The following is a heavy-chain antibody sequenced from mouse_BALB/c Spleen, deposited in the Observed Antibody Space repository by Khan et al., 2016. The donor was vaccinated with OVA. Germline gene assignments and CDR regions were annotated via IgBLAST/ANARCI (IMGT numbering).Heavy chain of an antibody. CDR3: ARDAGRY. CDR1: GYTFTEYT. V-gene: IGHV1-18*01. Sequence: VQLKESGPELVKPGASVKISCTTSGYTFTEYTLHWVKQSHGKSLEWIGVINPKNAITSYNQTFKGKATLTVDKSSSTAYMEFRSLTSEDSAVYYCARDAGRYWGQGTSVTVSS. D-gene: IGHD3-3*01. CDR2: INPKNAIT. J-gene: IGHJ4*01.